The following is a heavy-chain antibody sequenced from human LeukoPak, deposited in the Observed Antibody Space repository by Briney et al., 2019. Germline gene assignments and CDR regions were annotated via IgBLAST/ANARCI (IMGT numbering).Heavy chain of an antibody. CDR3: ARGHHGMEV. Sequence: HPGGSLRLSCTASEFSFSDYYMSWIRQAPGKGLEWVSYISSSSSSDTDYTESVKGRFTISRDNAKNSLFLQMNSLRAEDTAVYYCARGHHGMEVWGRGTTVTVSS. CDR1: EFSFSDYY. V-gene: IGHV3-11*05. CDR2: ISSSSSSDT. J-gene: IGHJ6*02.